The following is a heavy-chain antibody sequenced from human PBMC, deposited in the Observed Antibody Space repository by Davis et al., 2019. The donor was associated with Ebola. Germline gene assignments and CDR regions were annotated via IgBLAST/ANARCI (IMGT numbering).Heavy chain of an antibody. V-gene: IGHV4-30-2*05. CDR3: ARHWRYSSSWYWFDP. J-gene: IGHJ5*02. CDR1: GGSISSGGYS. Sequence: MPSETLSLTCAVSGGSISSGGYSWSWIRQPPGKGLEWIGYIYHSGSTYYNPSLKSRLTISVDTSKNQFTLKLNSVTAADTAVYYCARHWRYSSSWYWFDPWGQGTLVTVSS. D-gene: IGHD6-13*01. CDR2: IYHSGST.